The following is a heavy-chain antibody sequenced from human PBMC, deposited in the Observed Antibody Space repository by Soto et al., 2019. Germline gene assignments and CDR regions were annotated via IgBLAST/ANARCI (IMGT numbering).Heavy chain of an antibody. V-gene: IGHV1-69*08. CDR3: ARPHFGDYWYFHL. D-gene: IGHD4-17*01. Sequence: QDQLVQSGAEVKKPGSSVKVSCKASGGTFSSHTFSWVRQAPGQGLEWMGRIIPALGTATYAQKFQGRVTINADESATTVYMELNSLRSEDTAVYYCARPHFGDYWYFHLCGRGTLVTVSS. CDR1: GGTFSSHT. J-gene: IGHJ2*01. CDR2: IIPALGTA.